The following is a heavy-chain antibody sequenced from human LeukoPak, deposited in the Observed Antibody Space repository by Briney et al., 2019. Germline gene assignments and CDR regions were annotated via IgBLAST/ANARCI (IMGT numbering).Heavy chain of an antibody. D-gene: IGHD3-22*01. CDR3: GRPNPDSSGYYGSFDP. CDR2: IYHSETT. J-gene: IGHJ5*02. CDR1: GGSISSSSDY. V-gene: IGHV4-39*01. Sequence: SETLSLTCSVSGGSISSSSDYWGWVRQPPGKGLEWIGSIYHSETTYYNPSHKSRVIISVDTSKNQFSLKLNSVTAADTAVYYCGRPNPDSSGYYGSFDPWGQGILVTVSS.